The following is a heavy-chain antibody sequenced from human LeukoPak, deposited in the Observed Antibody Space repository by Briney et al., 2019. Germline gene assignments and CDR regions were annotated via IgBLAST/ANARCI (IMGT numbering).Heavy chain of an antibody. CDR1: GYTFTSYD. D-gene: IGHD6-13*01. CDR2: MNPSSGNT. CDR3: ARDESIAAAGDGMDV. J-gene: IGHJ6*02. V-gene: IGHV1-8*01. Sequence: ASVKVSCKASGYTFTSYDINWVRQATGQGLEWMGWMNPSSGNTGYAQKFQGRVTMTRNTSISTAYMELSSLRSEDTAVYYCARDESIAAAGDGMDVWGQGTTVTVSS.